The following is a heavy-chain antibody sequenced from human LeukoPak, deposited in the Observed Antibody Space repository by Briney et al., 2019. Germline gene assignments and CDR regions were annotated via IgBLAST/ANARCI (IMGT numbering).Heavy chain of an antibody. CDR3: ARSSYGGPNYFDY. CDR1: GFTFSDYY. D-gene: IGHD2-15*01. V-gene: IGHV3-11*04. J-gene: IGHJ4*02. CDR2: ISSSGSTI. Sequence: GGSLRLSCAASGFTFSDYYMSWIRQAPGKGLEWVSYISSSGSTIYYAASVKGRFTISRDNAKNSLYLQMNSLRAEDTAVYYCARSSYGGPNYFDYWGQGTLVTVSS.